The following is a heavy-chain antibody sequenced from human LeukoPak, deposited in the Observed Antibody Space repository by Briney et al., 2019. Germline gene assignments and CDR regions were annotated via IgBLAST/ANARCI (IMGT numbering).Heavy chain of an antibody. CDR1: GGSISSGSYY. Sequence: SETLSLTCTVSGGSISSGSYYWGWIRQPAGKGLEWIGRIYTSGSTNYNPSLKSRVTISVDTSKNQFSLKLSSVTAADTAVYYCAAGYSSTLLPWGPGTLVTVSS. D-gene: IGHD6-19*01. CDR2: IYTSGST. J-gene: IGHJ5*02. V-gene: IGHV4-61*02. CDR3: AAGYSSTLLP.